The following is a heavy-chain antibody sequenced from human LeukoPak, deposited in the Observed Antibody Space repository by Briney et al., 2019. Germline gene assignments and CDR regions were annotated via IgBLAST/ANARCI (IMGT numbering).Heavy chain of an antibody. CDR1: GGSISSGDYY. CDR3: ARDKQMDYGDYGTMGYFDY. Sequence: SQTLSLTCTVSGGSISSGDYYWSWIRQPPGKGLEWIGYIYYSGSTYYNPSLKSRVTISVDTSKNQFSLKLSSVTAADTAVYYCARDKQMDYGDYGTMGYFDYWDQGTLVTVSS. CDR2: IYYSGST. J-gene: IGHJ4*02. D-gene: IGHD4-17*01. V-gene: IGHV4-30-4*01.